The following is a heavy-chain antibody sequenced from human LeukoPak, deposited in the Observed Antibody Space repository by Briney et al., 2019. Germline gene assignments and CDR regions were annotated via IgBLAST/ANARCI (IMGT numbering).Heavy chain of an antibody. Sequence: SETLSLTCAVSGGSISSGGYSWSWIRQPPGKGLEWIGSIYYSGSTYYNPSLKSRVTISIDTSKNQFSLKLSSVTAADTAVYYCARRPYVWGSYRYKEFDYWGQGTLVTVSS. CDR1: GGSISSGGYS. J-gene: IGHJ4*02. D-gene: IGHD3-16*02. V-gene: IGHV4-30-2*03. CDR3: ARRPYVWGSYRYKEFDY. CDR2: IYYSGST.